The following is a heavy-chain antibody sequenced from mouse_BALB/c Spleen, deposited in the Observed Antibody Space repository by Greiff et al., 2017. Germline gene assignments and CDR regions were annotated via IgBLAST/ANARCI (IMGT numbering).Heavy chain of an antibody. D-gene: IGHD1-1*01. CDR1: GSAFTNFL. CDR3: ARSEYYGSSNYFDY. CDR2: INLGSGGT. J-gene: IGHJ2*01. V-gene: IGHV1-54*01. Sequence: QVQLQQSGAELVRPGPSVKVSCKASGSAFTNFLLEWVKQRPGQGLEWIGVINLGSGGTNYNAMLMGKATLHEDKSSSTAYMQHSSLTSDDSAVYFGARSEYYGSSNYFDYWGQGTTLTVSS.